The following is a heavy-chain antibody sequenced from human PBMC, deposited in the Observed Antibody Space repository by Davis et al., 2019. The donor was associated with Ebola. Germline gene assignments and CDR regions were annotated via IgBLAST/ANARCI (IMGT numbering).Heavy chain of an antibody. CDR2: ISAYNGNT. Sequence: AASVKVSCKASGYTFTSYGISWVRQAPGQGLEWMGWISAYNGNTNYAQKLQGRVTITRDTSASTAYMELSSLRSEDTAVYYCARVSDYVWGSYRYFDYWGQGTLVTVSS. J-gene: IGHJ4*02. CDR1: GYTFTSYG. V-gene: IGHV1-18*01. D-gene: IGHD3-16*02. CDR3: ARVSDYVWGSYRYFDY.